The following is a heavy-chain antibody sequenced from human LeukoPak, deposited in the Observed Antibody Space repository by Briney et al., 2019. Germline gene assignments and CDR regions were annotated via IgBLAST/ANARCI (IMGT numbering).Heavy chain of an antibody. D-gene: IGHD3-10*01. CDR3: ARTMVRGGAFDY. Sequence: PGGSLRLSCAASGFTFSSYDMNWVRQAPGKGLEWVSYISSSGSTIYYADSVKGRFTISRDNAKNSLYLQMNSRRAEDTAVYYCARTMVRGGAFDYWGQGTLVTVS. CDR2: ISSSGSTI. J-gene: IGHJ4*02. CDR1: GFTFSSYD. V-gene: IGHV3-48*03.